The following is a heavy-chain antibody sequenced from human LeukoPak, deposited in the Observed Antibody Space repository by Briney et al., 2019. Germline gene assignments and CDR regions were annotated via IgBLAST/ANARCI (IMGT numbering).Heavy chain of an antibody. Sequence: SVKVSCKASGGTFSSYAISWVRLAPGQGLEWMGGIIPIFGTANYAQKFQGRVTITTDESTSTAYMELSSLRSEDTAVYYCARVADSSSSLDYWGQGTLATVSS. V-gene: IGHV1-69*05. CDR2: IIPIFGTA. CDR1: GGTFSSYA. D-gene: IGHD6-6*01. J-gene: IGHJ4*02. CDR3: ARVADSSSSLDY.